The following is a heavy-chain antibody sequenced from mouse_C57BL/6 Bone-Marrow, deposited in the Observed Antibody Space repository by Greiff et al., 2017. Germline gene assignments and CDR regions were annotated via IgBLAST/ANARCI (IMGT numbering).Heavy chain of an antibody. J-gene: IGHJ1*03. D-gene: IGHD1-1*01. CDR2: IDPETGGT. Sequence: QVQLQQSGAELVRPGASVTLSCTASGYTFTDYELPWVKQTPVHGLEWIGAIDPETGGTAYNQKFTGKAILTADKSSSTAYMELRSLTSEDSAVYYCTRPLGSRVWGTGTTVTVSS. V-gene: IGHV1-15*01. CDR1: GYTFTDYE. CDR3: TRPLGSRV.